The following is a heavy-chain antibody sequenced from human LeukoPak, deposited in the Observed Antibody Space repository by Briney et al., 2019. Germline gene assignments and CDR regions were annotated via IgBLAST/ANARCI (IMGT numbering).Heavy chain of an antibody. V-gene: IGHV3-48*04. J-gene: IGHJ4*02. CDR3: ARGSYGKLNYFDY. Sequence: SGGSLRLSCAASGFTFSSYSMNWVRQAPGKELEWVSYISSSSSTIYYADSVKGRFTISRDNAKNSLYLQMNSLRAEDTAVYYCARGSYGKLNYFDYWGQGTLVTVSS. CDR2: ISSSSSTI. D-gene: IGHD5-18*01. CDR1: GFTFSSYS.